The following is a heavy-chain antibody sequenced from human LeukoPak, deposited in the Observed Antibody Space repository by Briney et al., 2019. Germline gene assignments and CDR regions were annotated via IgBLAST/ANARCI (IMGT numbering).Heavy chain of an antibody. D-gene: IGHD1-26*01. J-gene: IGHJ4*02. CDR3: ARDPKDISYAPFNSFDY. CDR1: GYTFTSYG. CDR2: ISAYNGNT. V-gene: IGHV1-18*01. Sequence: ASVKVSCKASGYTFTSYGISWVRQAPGQGLEWMGWISAYNGNTNYAQKLQGRVTMTTDTSTSTAYMELRSLRSDDTAVYYCARDPKDISYAPFNSFDYWGQGTLVTVSS.